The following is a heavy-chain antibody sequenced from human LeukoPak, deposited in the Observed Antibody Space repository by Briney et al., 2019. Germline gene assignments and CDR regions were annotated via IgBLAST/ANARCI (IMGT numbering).Heavy chain of an antibody. CDR1: GGSFSGYY. J-gene: IGHJ4*02. V-gene: IGHV4-34*01. CDR3: ARARLYLISSSYPFDY. Sequence: SETLSLTCAVYGGSFSGYYWSWIRQPPGKGLEWIGEINHSGSTNYNPSLKSRVTISVDTSKNQFSLKLGSVTAADTAVYYCARARLYLISSSYPFDYWGQGTLVTVSS. D-gene: IGHD6-13*01. CDR2: INHSGST.